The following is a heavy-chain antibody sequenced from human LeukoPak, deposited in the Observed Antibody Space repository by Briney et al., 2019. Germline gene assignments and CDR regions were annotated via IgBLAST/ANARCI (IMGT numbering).Heavy chain of an antibody. Sequence: ASVKVSCKASGYTFTSYDINWVRQATGQGLEWMGWMNPNSGNTGYAQKFQGRVTMTRNTSISTAYMELSSLRSEDTAVYYCARGRSSSWYVGFGYWGQGTLVTVSS. CDR2: MNPNSGNT. J-gene: IGHJ4*02. CDR3: ARGRSSSWYVGFGY. V-gene: IGHV1-8*01. D-gene: IGHD6-13*01. CDR1: GYTFTSYD.